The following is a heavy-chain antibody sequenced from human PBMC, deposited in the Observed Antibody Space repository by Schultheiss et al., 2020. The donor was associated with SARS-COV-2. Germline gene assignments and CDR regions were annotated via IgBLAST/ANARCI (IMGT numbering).Heavy chain of an antibody. CDR3: ARDTLDEGYYYYGMDV. D-gene: IGHD1-1*01. V-gene: IGHV4-31*03. CDR2: IYYSGST. Sequence: SETLSLTCTVSGGSISSGGYYWSWIRQHPGKGLEWIGYIYYSGSTYYNPSLKSRVTISVDTSKNQFSLKLSSVTAADTAVYYCARDTLDEGYYYYGMDVWGQGTTVTVSS. CDR1: GGSISSGGYY. J-gene: IGHJ6*02.